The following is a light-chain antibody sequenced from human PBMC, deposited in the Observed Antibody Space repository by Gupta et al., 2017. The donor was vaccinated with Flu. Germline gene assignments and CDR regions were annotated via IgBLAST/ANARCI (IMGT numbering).Light chain of an antibody. J-gene: IGKJ4*01. V-gene: IGKV3-11*01. CDR2: DAS. CDR3: QQRSNWPSFT. CDR1: QSVSSY. Sequence: EIVLTQSPATLSLSPGERATLSCRASQSVSSYLAWYQQKPGQSPMLLIYDASNSDTGIPARLSGSGAGIDFTLTISIREPEDFAGYYCQQRSNWPSFTIGGGTKVEIK.